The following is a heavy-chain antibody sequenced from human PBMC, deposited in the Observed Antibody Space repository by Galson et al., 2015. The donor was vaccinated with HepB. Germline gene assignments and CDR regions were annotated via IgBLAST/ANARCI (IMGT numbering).Heavy chain of an antibody. D-gene: IGHD3-10*01. CDR3: ASDRGVRGVPNWFDP. Sequence: CAIYGDSVSSNSAAWNWIRQSPSRGLEWLGRTYYRSKWYNDYAVSVKSRITINPDTSQNQFSLQLNSMTHEDTAVYYCASDRGVRGVPNWFDPWGQGTLVTVSS. CDR2: TYYRSKWYN. V-gene: IGHV6-1*01. J-gene: IGHJ5*02. CDR1: GDSVSSNSAA.